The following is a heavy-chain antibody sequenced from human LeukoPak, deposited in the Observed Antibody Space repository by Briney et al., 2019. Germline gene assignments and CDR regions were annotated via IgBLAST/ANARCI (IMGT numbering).Heavy chain of an antibody. V-gene: IGHV4-34*01. CDR2: INHSGRT. CDR3: AIWTTPARGAYFDY. CDR1: GGSFSGYY. D-gene: IGHD4-17*01. J-gene: IGHJ4*02. Sequence: SETLSLTCAVYGGSFSGYYWSWIRQPPGKGLEWIGEINHSGRTNYNPSLKSRVTISVDTSKNQFFLKLSSVTAAATAVYYCAIWTTPARGAYFDYWGQGTLVTVSS.